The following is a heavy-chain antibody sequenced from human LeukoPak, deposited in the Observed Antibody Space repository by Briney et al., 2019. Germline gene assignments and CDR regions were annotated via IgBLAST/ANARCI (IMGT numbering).Heavy chain of an antibody. CDR2: ISGIGGST. CDR1: GFTFSSYA. V-gene: IGHV3-23*01. D-gene: IGHD6-19*01. Sequence: GGSLRLSCAASGFTFSSYAMSWVRQAPGKGLEWVSAISGIGGSTYYADSVKGRFIIYRENSKNTLYLQMNSLRAEDTAVYYCATRIAVAGIRSAFDIWGQGTMVTVSS. J-gene: IGHJ3*02. CDR3: ATRIAVAGIRSAFDI.